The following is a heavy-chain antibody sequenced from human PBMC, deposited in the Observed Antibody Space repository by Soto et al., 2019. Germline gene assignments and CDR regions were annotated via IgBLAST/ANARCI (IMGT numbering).Heavy chain of an antibody. D-gene: IGHD1-1*01. Sequence: EVQLSESGGGLAQPGGSLRLSCAASGFTFNMYAMSWVRQAPGKGLEWVSGIGGSGANTYYADFVKGRFTISRDNSKNTLYLQMDSLRAEDTAIYYCARTIAGCFWAGAYWGQGTLVTVSS. CDR3: ARTIAGCFWAGAY. J-gene: IGHJ4*02. CDR2: IGGSGANT. CDR1: GFTFNMYA. V-gene: IGHV3-23*01.